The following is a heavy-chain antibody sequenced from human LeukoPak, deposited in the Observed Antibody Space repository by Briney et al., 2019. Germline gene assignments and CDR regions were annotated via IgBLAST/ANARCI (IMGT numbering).Heavy chain of an antibody. CDR2: ISPTSAYI. Sequence: PGGSLRLSCAATGFTLSGHSMNWVRQAPGKGLDWVSSISPTSAYIYYQDSVKGRFTISRDDAKNSLYLEMDSLRAEDTAVYYCARDPTQYLRYGHFDYWGQGTLVTVSS. D-gene: IGHD5/OR15-5a*01. J-gene: IGHJ4*02. CDR3: ARDPTQYLRYGHFDY. V-gene: IGHV3-21*06. CDR1: GFTLSGHS.